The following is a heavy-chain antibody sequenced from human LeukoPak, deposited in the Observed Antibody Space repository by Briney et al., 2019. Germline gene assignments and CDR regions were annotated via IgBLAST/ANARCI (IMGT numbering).Heavy chain of an antibody. D-gene: IGHD2-8*01. J-gene: IGHJ5*02. CDR1: GGSITSDY. CDR3: SRGCANDL. Sequence: SETLSLTCTVSGGSITSDYWSWIRQPAGKGLEWIGRIFTSGSSTYNPSLKSRVTMSLDTSKNEFYLELSSVTAADTAIYFCSRGCANDLWGQGTLVTVSS. V-gene: IGHV4-4*07. CDR2: IFTSGSS.